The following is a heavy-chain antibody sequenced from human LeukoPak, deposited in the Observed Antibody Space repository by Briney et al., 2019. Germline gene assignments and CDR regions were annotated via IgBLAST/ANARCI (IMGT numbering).Heavy chain of an antibody. J-gene: IGHJ4*02. CDR1: GGSISSYY. Sequence: PSETLSLTCTVSGGSISSYYWSWIRQPPGKGLEWIGDIYYSGSTNYNPSLKSRVTMSVDTSKNQFSLKLTSVTAADTAVYYCARFTRSSGIDYWGQGTLVTVSS. V-gene: IGHV4-59*12. CDR3: ARFTRSSGIDY. D-gene: IGHD6-19*01. CDR2: IYYSGST.